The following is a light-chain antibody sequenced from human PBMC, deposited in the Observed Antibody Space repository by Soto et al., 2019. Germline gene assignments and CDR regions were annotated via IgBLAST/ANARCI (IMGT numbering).Light chain of an antibody. Sequence: QSVRTQPRSVSGSPGQSVTISCTGTSSDVGGYNYVSWYQQHPGKAPKLMIYDVNKRPSGVPDRFSGSKSGNTASLTISGLQAEDEADYYCCSYAGSYTVVFGGGTKLTVL. CDR3: CSYAGSYTVV. V-gene: IGLV2-11*01. J-gene: IGLJ2*01. CDR2: DVN. CDR1: SSDVGGYNY.